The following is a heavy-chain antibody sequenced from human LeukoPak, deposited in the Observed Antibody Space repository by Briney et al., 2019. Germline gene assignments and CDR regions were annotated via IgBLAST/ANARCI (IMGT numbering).Heavy chain of an antibody. CDR2: IRSKANSYAT. D-gene: IGHD3-10*01. J-gene: IGHJ4*02. Sequence: GGSLKLSCAASGFTFSGSAMHWVRQASGKGLEWVGRIRSKANSYATAYAASVKGRFTISRDDSKNTAYLQMNSLRAEDTAVYYCAKSLVLLWFGEFDYWGQGTLVTVSS. CDR3: AKSLVLLWFGEFDY. CDR1: GFTFSGSA. V-gene: IGHV3-73*01.